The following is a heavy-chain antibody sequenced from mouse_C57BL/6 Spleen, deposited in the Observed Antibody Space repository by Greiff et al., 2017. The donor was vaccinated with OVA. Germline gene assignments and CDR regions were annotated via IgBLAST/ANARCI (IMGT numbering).Heavy chain of an antibody. CDR1: GFTIKDDY. CDR2: IDPENGDT. Sequence: VQLQQSGAELVRPGASVKLSCTASGFTIKDDYMHWVKQRPEQGLEWIGWIDPENGDTEYASKFQGKATITADTSSNTAYLQLSSLTSEDTAVYYCTLGSSYRYFDVWGTGTTVTVSS. J-gene: IGHJ1*03. CDR3: TLGSSYRYFDV. V-gene: IGHV14-4*01. D-gene: IGHD1-1*01.